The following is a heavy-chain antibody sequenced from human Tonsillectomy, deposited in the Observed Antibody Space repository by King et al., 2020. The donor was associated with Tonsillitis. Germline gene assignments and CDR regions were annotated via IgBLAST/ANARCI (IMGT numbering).Heavy chain of an antibody. CDR1: GGSFSGYY. J-gene: IGHJ5*02. Sequence: VQLQQWGAGLLKPSETLSLTCAVYGGSFSGYYWSWIRQPPGKGLEWIGEINHSGSTNYNPSLKSRVTISVDTSKNQFSLKLGSVTAADTAVYYCARLGYYDSSGYYYVGWFDPWGQGTLVTVSS. CDR2: INHSGST. V-gene: IGHV4-34*01. D-gene: IGHD3-22*01. CDR3: ARLGYYDSSGYYYVGWFDP.